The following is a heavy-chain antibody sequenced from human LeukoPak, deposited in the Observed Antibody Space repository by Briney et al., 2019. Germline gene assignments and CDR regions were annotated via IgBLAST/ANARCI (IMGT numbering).Heavy chain of an antibody. CDR1: GFTVSSNY. Sequence: GGSLGLSCAASGFTVSSNYMSWVRQAPGKGLEWVSVIYSGGSTYYADSVKGRFTISRDNSKNTLYLQMNSLRAEDTAVYYCARSPPRSITGMFAPYYFDYWGQGTLVTVSS. CDR2: IYSGGST. D-gene: IGHD1-20*01. J-gene: IGHJ4*02. V-gene: IGHV3-66*02. CDR3: ARSPPRSITGMFAPYYFDY.